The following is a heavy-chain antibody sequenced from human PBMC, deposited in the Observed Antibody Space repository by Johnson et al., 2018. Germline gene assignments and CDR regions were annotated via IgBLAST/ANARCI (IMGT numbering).Heavy chain of an antibody. Sequence: VQLVQSGGGLVQPGGSXRLSCAVSGFTFSDHYMDWVRQAPGGGLEWVARSRNKANSYTTEYAASVKGRFTISRDDSKNSMYLQMNSLITEDTAVYYCARGVYDFWFMDVWGQGTTVTVSS. CDR2: SRNKANSYTT. CDR1: GFTFSDHY. CDR3: ARGVYDFWFMDV. J-gene: IGHJ6*02. D-gene: IGHD3-3*01. V-gene: IGHV3-72*01.